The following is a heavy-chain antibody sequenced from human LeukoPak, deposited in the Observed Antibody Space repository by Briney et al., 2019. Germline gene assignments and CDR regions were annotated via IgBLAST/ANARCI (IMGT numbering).Heavy chain of an antibody. CDR1: GASITSGGFY. CDR3: ARHSGSGSLSRPFDP. CDR2: VYYTGST. J-gene: IGHJ5*02. Sequence: SETLSLTCSVSGASITSGGFYWGWLRQPPGKGPEWIATVYYTGSTYYNPSLKSRVTISIDTSKNQFSLRLTSVTATDTAIYHCARHSGSGSLSRPFDPWGQGTLVTVSS. D-gene: IGHD3-10*01. V-gene: IGHV4-39*01.